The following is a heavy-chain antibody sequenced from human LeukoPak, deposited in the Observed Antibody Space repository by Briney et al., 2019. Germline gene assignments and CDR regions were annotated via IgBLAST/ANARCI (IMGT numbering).Heavy chain of an antibody. CDR2: VNPNTGDT. CDR3: ARDRGDCGDDCYSFDY. CDR1: GYTFIGYY. D-gene: IGHD2-21*02. Sequence: ASVKVSCKASGYTFIGYYMHWVRQAPGQGLEWMGWVNPNTGDTQYAQKFQGRVTVTRDTSISTTYMELSRLTSDDTAVYYCARDRGDCGDDCYSFDYWGQRTLVTVSS. V-gene: IGHV1-2*02. J-gene: IGHJ4*02.